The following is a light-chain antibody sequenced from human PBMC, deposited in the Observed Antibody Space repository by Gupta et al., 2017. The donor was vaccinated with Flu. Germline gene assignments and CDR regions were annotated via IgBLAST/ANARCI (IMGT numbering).Light chain of an antibody. Sequence: DLQMAQSPSSLSASVGDRVTITCQASQDISNYLNWYQQKPGKAPKLLSYDASNWETGVTSRFSGSGSGTDFTFTISSRQQEDIATYYCQQYDNILPVTFGQGTRLEIK. CDR1: QDISNY. CDR3: QQYDNILPVT. CDR2: DAS. J-gene: IGKJ5*01. V-gene: IGKV1-33*01.